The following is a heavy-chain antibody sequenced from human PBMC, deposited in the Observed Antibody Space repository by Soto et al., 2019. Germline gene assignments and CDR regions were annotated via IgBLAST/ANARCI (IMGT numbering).Heavy chain of an antibody. D-gene: IGHD3-10*01. CDR2: IIPLLGTA. V-gene: IGHV1-69*01. Sequence: QVQLVQSVADVKKPGSSVKVSCQASGVTFSSETLGWVRQAPGQGLEWVGGIIPLLGTASYAQKFQGRVTITADESTSTVYMELSSLRSDDTAVYFCATELGENPASPFDAWGQGTLVTVSS. J-gene: IGHJ4*02. CDR3: ATELGENPASPFDA. CDR1: GVTFSSET.